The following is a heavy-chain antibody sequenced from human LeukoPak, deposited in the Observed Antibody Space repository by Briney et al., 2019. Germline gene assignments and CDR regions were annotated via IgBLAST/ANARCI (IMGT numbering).Heavy chain of an antibody. CDR2: IYYSGST. CDR3: ARQLLWFGELSPRAFDI. CDR1: GGSISSYY. D-gene: IGHD3-10*01. Sequence: SETLSLTCTVSGGSISSYYWSWIRQPPGKGLEWIGYIYYSGSTNYNPSLKSRVTISVATSKNQFSLKLSSVTAADTAVYYCARQLLWFGELSPRAFDIWGQGTMVTVSS. J-gene: IGHJ3*02. V-gene: IGHV4-59*08.